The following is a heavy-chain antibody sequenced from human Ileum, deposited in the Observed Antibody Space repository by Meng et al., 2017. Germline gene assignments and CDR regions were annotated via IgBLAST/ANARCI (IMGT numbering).Heavy chain of an antibody. CDR2: INDDGSTT. J-gene: IGHJ4*02. CDR1: GFTFSRSW. CDR3: TADGGVPAASPY. Sequence: EVRLVESGGGLVQPGESLSLSCAASGFTFSRSWMHWVRQGPGKGLLWVAHINDDGSTTTYADSVMGRFTISRDNARNTVDLQMSSLRAEDTAIYYCTADGGVPAASPYWGQGILVTVSS. V-gene: IGHV3-74*03. D-gene: IGHD2-2*01.